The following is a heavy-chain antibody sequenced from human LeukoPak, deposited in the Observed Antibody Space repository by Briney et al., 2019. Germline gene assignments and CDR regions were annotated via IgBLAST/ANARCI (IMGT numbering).Heavy chain of an antibody. CDR1: GYIFTSYD. CDR2: MNPNSGNT. J-gene: IGHJ5*02. V-gene: IGHV1-8*01. D-gene: IGHD3-3*01. Sequence: GASVKVSCKASGYIFTSYDINWVRQATGQGLEWMGWMNPNSGNTGYAQKFQGRVTMTRNTSISTAYMELSSLRSEDTAVYYCARHLTSYYDFWSGPLNWFDPWGQGTLVTVSS. CDR3: ARHLTSYYDFWSGPLNWFDP.